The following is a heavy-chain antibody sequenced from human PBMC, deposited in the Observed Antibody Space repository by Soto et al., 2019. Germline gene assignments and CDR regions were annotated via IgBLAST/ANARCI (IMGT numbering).Heavy chain of an antibody. V-gene: IGHV1-69*01. Sequence: GASVMVSCTASGGTFSSYAISWVRQAPGQGLEWMGGIIPIFGTANYAQKFQGRVTITADESTSTAYMELSSLRSEDTAVYYCAREVRFLEWSYGMDVWGQGTTVTVSS. CDR1: GGTFSSYA. CDR2: IIPIFGTA. J-gene: IGHJ6*02. CDR3: AREVRFLEWSYGMDV. D-gene: IGHD3-3*01.